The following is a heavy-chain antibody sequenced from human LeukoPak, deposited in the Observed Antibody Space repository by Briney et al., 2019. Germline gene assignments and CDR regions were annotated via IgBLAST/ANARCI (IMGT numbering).Heavy chain of an antibody. CDR2: IYTSGSS. V-gene: IGHV4-61*09. Sequence: TSETLSLTCTVSGGSNSSGSYDWYWIRQPAGKGLEWIGHIYTSGSSNYSPSLKSRVTISVDTSKNQFSLKLTSVTAADTAVYYCTKGRGIWGQGTLVTVSS. D-gene: IGHD3-10*01. J-gene: IGHJ4*02. CDR3: TKGRGI. CDR1: GGSNSSGSYD.